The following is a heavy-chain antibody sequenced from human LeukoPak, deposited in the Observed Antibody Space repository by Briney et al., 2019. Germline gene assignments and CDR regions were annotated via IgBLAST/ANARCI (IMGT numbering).Heavy chain of an antibody. J-gene: IGHJ6*03. CDR3: ARGATPSLMLYYMDV. V-gene: IGHV3-21*01. D-gene: IGHD1-26*01. CDR1: GFTFSSYS. Sequence: PGGSLRLSCAASGFTFSSYSMNWVRQAPGKGLEWVSSIRSSSSYICHADSGKGRFTTSRDNANNSPYLQMNSLRAEDTAVYYCARGATPSLMLYYMDVWGKGTTVTVSS. CDR2: IRSSSSYI.